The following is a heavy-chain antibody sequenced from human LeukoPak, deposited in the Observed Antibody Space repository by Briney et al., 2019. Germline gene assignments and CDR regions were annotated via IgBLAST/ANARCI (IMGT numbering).Heavy chain of an antibody. Sequence: EASVKVSCKTTGHTFTVYNIHWLRQAPGQGLEWMGWISPHTGGANYAQRFQGRVTMTRDTSISTAYMELSRLRSDDTAVYYCATVGETYYFDSSGYQALHYWGQGTLVTVSS. D-gene: IGHD3-22*01. V-gene: IGHV1-2*02. CDR3: ATVGETYYFDSSGYQALHY. CDR2: ISPHTGGA. CDR1: GHTFTVYN. J-gene: IGHJ4*02.